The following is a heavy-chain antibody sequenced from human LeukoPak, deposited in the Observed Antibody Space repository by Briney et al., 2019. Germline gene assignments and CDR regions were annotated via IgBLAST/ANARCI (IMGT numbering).Heavy chain of an antibody. CDR2: IYPGDSDT. CDR3: ARSHYYDSSGYSRLWYFDL. D-gene: IGHD3-22*01. Sequence: GESLKISCKGSEYTFRGYWIAWVRQKPGEGLEWMGIIYPGDSDTRYSPSSQGQVTISVDKSISTAYSHWISLKASDTAMYYCARSHYYDSSGYSRLWYFDLWGRGTLVTVSS. V-gene: IGHV5-51*01. CDR1: EYTFRGYW. J-gene: IGHJ2*01.